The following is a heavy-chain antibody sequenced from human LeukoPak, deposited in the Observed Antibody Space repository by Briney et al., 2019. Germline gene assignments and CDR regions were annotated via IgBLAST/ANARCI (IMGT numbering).Heavy chain of an antibody. V-gene: IGHV1-18*01. CDR1: GYTFTSYG. D-gene: IGHD1-26*01. CDR2: ISAYNGNT. J-gene: IGHJ6*02. Sequence: ASVKVSCKASGYTFTSYGISWVRQAPGQGLEWMGWISAYNGNTNYAQNLQGRVTMTTDTSTSTAYMELRSLRSDDTAVYYCARDRSSGSYYYYYGMDVWGQGTTVTVSS. CDR3: ARDRSSGSYYYYYGMDV.